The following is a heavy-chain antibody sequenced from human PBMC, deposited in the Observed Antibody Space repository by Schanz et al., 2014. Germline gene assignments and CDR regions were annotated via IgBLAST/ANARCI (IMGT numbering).Heavy chain of an antibody. CDR2: IPHNNDGL. J-gene: IGHJ3*02. D-gene: IGHD2-8*01. CDR1: GFPFSSYA. CDR3: ARDMLRRYGALEI. Sequence: EVQLVESGGGLVQPGGSLRLSCAASGFPFSSYAMAWFRQTPEKGLEWVSSIPHNNDGLYYTDSVKGRFTISRDNAKNSLFLQMNSLRADDTAVYYCARDMLRRYGALEIWGRGTMVTVSS. V-gene: IGHV3-48*01.